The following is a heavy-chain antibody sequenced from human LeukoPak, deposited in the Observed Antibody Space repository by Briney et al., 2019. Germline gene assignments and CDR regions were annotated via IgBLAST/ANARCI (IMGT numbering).Heavy chain of an antibody. CDR3: ARGQVVGATTFYYYYMDV. D-gene: IGHD1-26*01. V-gene: IGHV4-4*07. Sequence: SETLSLTCTVSGGSISSYYWSWLRQPAGKGREWIGRIYKSGSTNYNPSLKTRVTMSVDTPKNQFSLKLSSVTAAATAVYYCARGQVVGATTFYYYYMDVWGKGTTVTVSS. J-gene: IGHJ6*03. CDR1: GGSISSYY. CDR2: IYKSGST.